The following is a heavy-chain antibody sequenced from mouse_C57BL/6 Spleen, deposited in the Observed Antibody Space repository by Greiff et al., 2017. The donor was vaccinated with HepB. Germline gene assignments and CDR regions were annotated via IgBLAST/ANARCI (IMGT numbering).Heavy chain of an antibody. CDR3: ARERSFYYGNSYAMDY. V-gene: IGHV5-16*01. CDR2: INYDGSST. CDR1: GFTFSDYY. D-gene: IGHD2-1*01. Sequence: DVHLVESEGGLVQPGSSMKLSCTASGFTFSDYYMAWVRQVPEKGLEWVANINYDGSSTYYLDSLKSRFIISRENAKNILYLQMSSLKSEEKARYNCARERSFYYGNSYAMDYWGQGTSVTVSS. J-gene: IGHJ4*01.